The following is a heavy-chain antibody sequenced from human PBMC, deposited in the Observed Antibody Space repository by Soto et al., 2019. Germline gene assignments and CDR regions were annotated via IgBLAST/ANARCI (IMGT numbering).Heavy chain of an antibody. Sequence: QVQLVQSGAEVKKPGASVKVSCKASGFTFTDYGISWVRQAPGQGLEWMGWISTYNGNTYYLQKLKGRVTMTTDASRNTAYMEVRSLRSDDTAVYYCARAPTPDYSESSGYASDYWGQGTLGTVSS. CDR2: ISTYNGNT. V-gene: IGHV1-18*01. D-gene: IGHD3-22*01. J-gene: IGHJ4*02. CDR1: GFTFTDYG. CDR3: ARAPTPDYSESSGYASDY.